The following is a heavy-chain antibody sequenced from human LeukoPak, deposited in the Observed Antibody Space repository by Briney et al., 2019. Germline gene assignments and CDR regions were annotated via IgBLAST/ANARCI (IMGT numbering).Heavy chain of an antibody. CDR2: TRYRSTWNT. D-gene: IGHD7-27*01. Sequence: SQTLSLTCAISGDSVSSKSVSWNWIRQSLSRGLEYLGRTRYRSTWNTFYSLSVQGRISINADTSRNQVSLRLNSVTPEDTALYYCVRDFNWAFDYWGQGTLVTVSS. J-gene: IGHJ4*02. CDR1: GDSVSSKSVS. V-gene: IGHV6-1*01. CDR3: VRDFNWAFDY.